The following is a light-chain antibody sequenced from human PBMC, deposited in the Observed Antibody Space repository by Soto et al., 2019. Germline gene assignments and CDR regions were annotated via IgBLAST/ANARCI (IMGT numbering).Light chain of an antibody. CDR1: SSNIGSNY. CDR3: VTGEDRLSAWF. Sequence: QSALTQPPSASETPGQRVTISCSGSSSNIGSNYVYWHQHLPGTAPRPLIYKNDQRPSGVPDRFSGSKSGTSASLAISGLRPEDGSDYYCVTGEDRLSAWFFGGGTRLPVL. CDR2: KND. V-gene: IGLV1-47*01. J-gene: IGLJ2*01.